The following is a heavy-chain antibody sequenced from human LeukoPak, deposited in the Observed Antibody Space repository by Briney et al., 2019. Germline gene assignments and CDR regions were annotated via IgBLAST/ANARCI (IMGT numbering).Heavy chain of an antibody. CDR2: IKQDGSEK. CDR1: GFTFSSYW. J-gene: IGHJ5*02. D-gene: IGHD3-22*01. V-gene: IGHV3-7*03. Sequence: GGSLGLSCAASGFTFSSYWMSWVRQAPGKGLEWVANIKQDGSEKYYVDSVKGRFTISRDNAKNSLYLQMNSLRAEDTALYYCARDLDSSGYGWFDPWGQGTLVTVSS. CDR3: ARDLDSSGYGWFDP.